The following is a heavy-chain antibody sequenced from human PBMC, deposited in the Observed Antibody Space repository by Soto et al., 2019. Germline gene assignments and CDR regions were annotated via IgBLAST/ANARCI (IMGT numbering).Heavy chain of an antibody. J-gene: IGHJ4*02. Sequence: QVQLVQSGAEVKKPGSSVKVSCKASGGTFSSYTISWVRQAPGQGLEWMGRIIPILGIANYAQKFQGRVTITADKSTSTAYMELSSLRSEDTAVYYCARESRDYYDSSGSSSDYWGQGTLVTVSS. V-gene: IGHV1-69*08. CDR2: IIPILGIA. CDR3: ARESRDYYDSSGSSSDY. CDR1: GGTFSSYT. D-gene: IGHD3-22*01.